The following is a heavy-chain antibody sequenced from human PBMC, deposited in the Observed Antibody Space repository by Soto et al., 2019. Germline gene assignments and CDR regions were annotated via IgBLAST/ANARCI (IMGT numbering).Heavy chain of an antibody. J-gene: IGHJ5*02. CDR3: ATERYQDLLTCFQLRDYFDL. D-gene: IGHD3-9*01. CDR2: IKSASNGAST. CDR1: GFVFANAW. Sequence: GESLRLSCTGSGFVFANAWMTWFRQAPGKGLEWIGRIKSASNGASTDYGAAVKGRFSISRDDSNNTLHLQMDRLQAADTAVYYCATERYQDLLTCFQLRDYFDLSGQG. V-gene: IGHV3-15*01.